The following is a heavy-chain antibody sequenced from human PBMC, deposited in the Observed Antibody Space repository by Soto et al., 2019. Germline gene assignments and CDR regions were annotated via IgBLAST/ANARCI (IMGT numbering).Heavy chain of an antibody. CDR3: AKATSEQWLEPFDY. Sequence: GGSLRLSCAASGFTFDDYAMHWVRQAPGKGLEWVSGISWNSGSIGYADSVKGRFTISRDNAKNSLYLQMNSLRAEDTALYYCAKATSEQWLEPFDYWGQGTLVTVSS. CDR2: ISWNSGSI. V-gene: IGHV3-9*01. D-gene: IGHD6-19*01. J-gene: IGHJ4*02. CDR1: GFTFDDYA.